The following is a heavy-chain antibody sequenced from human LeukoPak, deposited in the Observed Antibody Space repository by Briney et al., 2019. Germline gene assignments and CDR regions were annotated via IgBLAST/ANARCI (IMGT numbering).Heavy chain of an antibody. CDR2: IKTDGSEK. Sequence: GGSLRLSCEASGFTFSSYWMSWARQAPGKGLEWVANIKTDGSEKYYVDSVKGRFTISRDNAKNSLYLQMNSLRAEDTAVYYCARDYTGYFPWGQGTLVIVSS. V-gene: IGHV3-7*03. CDR3: ARDYTGYFP. CDR1: GFTFSSYW. D-gene: IGHD3-9*01. J-gene: IGHJ5*02.